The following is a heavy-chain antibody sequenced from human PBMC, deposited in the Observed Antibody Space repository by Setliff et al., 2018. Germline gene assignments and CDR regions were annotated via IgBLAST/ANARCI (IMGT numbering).Heavy chain of an antibody. J-gene: IGHJ4*02. Sequence: PGGSLRLSCAASGFTFSSYWMNWVRQPPGKGLEWIGEINHSGSTNYNPSLKRRVTISVDTSKNQFSLKLSSVTAADTAVYYCARGQKGVWGSYRTGFDYWGQGTLVTVSS. CDR2: INHSGST. D-gene: IGHD3-16*02. V-gene: IGHV4-34*01. CDR3: ARGQKGVWGSYRTGFDY. CDR1: GFTFSSYW.